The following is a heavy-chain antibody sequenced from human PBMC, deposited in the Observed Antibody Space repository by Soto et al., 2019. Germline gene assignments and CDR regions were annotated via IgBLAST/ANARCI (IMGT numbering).Heavy chain of an antibody. J-gene: IGHJ5*02. D-gene: IGHD3-22*01. CDR2: ICYRGST. CDR1: GGSISGGGYY. V-gene: IGHV4-31*03. CDR3: ARDLRTRGSSGYSNNCFDP. Sequence: SETLSLTCTVSGGSISGGGYYWSWIRQHPGKGLEWIGYICYRGSTYYNPSLKSRVTLSVDTYKNPFSLKLSSVTDADTAVYYCARDLRTRGSSGYSNNCFDPWGQGPLVTACS.